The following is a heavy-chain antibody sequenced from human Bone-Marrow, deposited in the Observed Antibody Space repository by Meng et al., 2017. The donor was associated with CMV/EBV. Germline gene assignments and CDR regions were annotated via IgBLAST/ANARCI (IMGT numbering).Heavy chain of an antibody. CDR1: GYTFTSYG. V-gene: IGHV1-18*01. CDR3: ARGHFVMRRMWELRDWFDP. J-gene: IGHJ5*02. D-gene: IGHD1-26*01. Sequence: ASVKVSCKASGYTFTSYGISWVRQAPGQGLEWMGWISAYNGNTNYAQKLQGRVTMTTDTSTSTVYMELSSLRSEDTAVYYCARGHFVMRRMWELRDWFDPWGQGTLVTVSS. CDR2: ISAYNGNT.